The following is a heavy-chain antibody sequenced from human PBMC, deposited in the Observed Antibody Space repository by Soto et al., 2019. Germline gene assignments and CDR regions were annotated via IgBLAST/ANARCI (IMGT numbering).Heavy chain of an antibody. Sequence: PSETLSLTCTVSGGSISSYYWSWIRQPPGKGLEWIGYIYYSGSTNYNPSLKSRVTISVDTSKNQFSLKLSSVTAADTAVYYCARGHVDTAMVGAFDIWGQGTMVTVSS. V-gene: IGHV4-59*01. J-gene: IGHJ3*02. CDR3: ARGHVDTAMVGAFDI. D-gene: IGHD5-18*01. CDR1: GGSISSYY. CDR2: IYYSGST.